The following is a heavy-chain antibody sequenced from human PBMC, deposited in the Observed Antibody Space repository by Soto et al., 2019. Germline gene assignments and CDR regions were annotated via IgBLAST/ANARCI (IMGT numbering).Heavy chain of an antibody. J-gene: IGHJ4*02. CDR2: IHPSNGGT. V-gene: IGHV1-2*04. CDR3: AIQRSGVGY. CDR1: GYSFTGNS. D-gene: IGHD2-15*01. Sequence: QVHLVQSGAEVKKPGASVKVSCKASGYSFTGNSIHWVRQAPGQGLEWMGWIHPSNGGTNSAQKFQGWVTMTGETSTSTAYMDLSRLRSDDTAVYDCAIQRSGVGYWGQGTLVAVYS.